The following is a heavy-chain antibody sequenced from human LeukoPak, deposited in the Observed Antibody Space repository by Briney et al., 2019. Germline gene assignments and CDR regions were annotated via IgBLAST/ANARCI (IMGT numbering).Heavy chain of an antibody. Sequence: ASVKVSCKATSRISWVRQAPGQGLEWMGWTGTYGGGTYYAQKFQGRITVTTDTSTTTVYMELRNLRSDDTAVYYCDDSGYTRDCHFWGQGTLVTVSS. CDR3: DDSGYTRDCHF. D-gene: IGHD3-16*02. CDR2: TGTYGGGT. V-gene: IGHV1-18*01. CDR1: TSR. J-gene: IGHJ4*02.